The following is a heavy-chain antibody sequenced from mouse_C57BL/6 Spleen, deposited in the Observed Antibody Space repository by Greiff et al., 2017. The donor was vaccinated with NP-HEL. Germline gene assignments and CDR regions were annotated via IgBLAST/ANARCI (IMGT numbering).Heavy chain of an antibody. CDR3: AREGPGDRRYFDV. V-gene: IGHV1-82*01. CDR1: GYAFSSSW. D-gene: IGHD3-3*01. CDR2: IYPGDGDT. J-gene: IGHJ1*03. Sequence: QVQLKESGPELVKPGASVKISCKASGYAFSSSWMNWVKQRPGKGLEWIGRIYPGDGDTNYNGKFKGKATLTADKSSSTAYMQLSSLTSEDSAVYFCAREGPGDRRYFDVWGTGTTVTVSS.